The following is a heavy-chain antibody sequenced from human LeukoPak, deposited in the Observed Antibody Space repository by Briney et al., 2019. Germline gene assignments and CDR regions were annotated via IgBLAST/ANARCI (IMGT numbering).Heavy chain of an antibody. Sequence: SETLSLTCTVSGNSISSGDNYWSWIRQPAGKGLEWIGRIYTSGSTNYNPSLKSRVTISVDTSKNQFSLKLSSVTAADTAVYYCAGGYSYGYYYYYYMDVWGKGTTVTVSS. V-gene: IGHV4-61*02. CDR3: AGGYSYGYYYYYYMDV. CDR1: GNSISSGDNY. CDR2: IYTSGST. J-gene: IGHJ6*03. D-gene: IGHD5-18*01.